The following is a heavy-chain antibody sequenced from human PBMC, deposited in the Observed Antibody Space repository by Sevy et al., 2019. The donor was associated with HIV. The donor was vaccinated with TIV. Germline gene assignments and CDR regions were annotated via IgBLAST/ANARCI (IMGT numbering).Heavy chain of an antibody. D-gene: IGHD3-22*01. CDR1: GFSFSSYW. CDR2: SNSDEISR. Sequence: GGSLRLSCAASGFSFSSYWMHWVRQAPGKGLEWVSRSNSDEISRSYANSVMGRFTISRDNAKNTLYLQMENLRVEDTAIYYRARAHYYYDSSGYMGIDAFDVWGQGTTVTVSS. V-gene: IGHV3-74*01. CDR3: ARAHYYYDSSGYMGIDAFDV. J-gene: IGHJ3*01.